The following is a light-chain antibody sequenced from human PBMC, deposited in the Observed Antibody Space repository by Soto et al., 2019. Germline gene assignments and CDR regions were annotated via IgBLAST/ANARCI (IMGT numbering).Light chain of an antibody. CDR3: VAWDDSLNGYYV. CDR1: RSNIGSNT. Sequence: QSVLTQPPSASGTPGQRVTISCSGSRSNIGSNTVNWYQQLPGTAPKLLIYSNNQRPSGVPDRFSGSKSGTSASLAISGLQSEDEAEYYCVAWDDSLNGYYVFGTGTKLTVL. CDR2: SNN. J-gene: IGLJ1*01. V-gene: IGLV1-44*01.